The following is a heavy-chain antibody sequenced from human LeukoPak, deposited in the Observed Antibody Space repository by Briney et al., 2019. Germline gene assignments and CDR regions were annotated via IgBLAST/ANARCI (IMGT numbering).Heavy chain of an antibody. V-gene: IGHV1-69*05. Sequence: ASVKVSCKASGGTFSSYAISWVRQATGQGLEWMGGIIPIFGTANYAQKFQGRVTITTDESTSTAYMELSSLRSEDTAVYYCARFLATSDYGDYGDTGYWGQGTLVTVSS. CDR3: ARFLATSDYGDYGDTGY. CDR1: GGTFSSYA. CDR2: IIPIFGTA. J-gene: IGHJ4*02. D-gene: IGHD4-17*01.